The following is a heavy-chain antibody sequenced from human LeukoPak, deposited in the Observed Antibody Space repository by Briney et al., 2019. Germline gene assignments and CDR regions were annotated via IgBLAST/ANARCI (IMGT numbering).Heavy chain of an antibody. Sequence: GGSLRLSCAASGFMFSRYWMSWVRQAPGKGLEWVSSISSSSSYVYYADSVKGRFTISRDNAKNSLYLQMNSLRAEDTAVYYCARNRIAVAGPEYFQHWGQGTLVTVSS. CDR1: GFMFSRYW. V-gene: IGHV3-21*01. J-gene: IGHJ1*01. D-gene: IGHD6-19*01. CDR2: ISSSSSYV. CDR3: ARNRIAVAGPEYFQH.